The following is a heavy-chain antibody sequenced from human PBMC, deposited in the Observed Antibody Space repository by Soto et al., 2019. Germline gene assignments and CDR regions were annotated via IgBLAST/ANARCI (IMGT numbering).Heavy chain of an antibody. CDR1: GFSFSDFA. CDR2: ISKDAGSQ. Sequence: QVKLVESGGGVVQPGHSLALSCVASGFSFSDFAMHWVRQAPGKGLEWVGRISKDAGSQFCAESLQGRSTLSRDNSLNTVSLHMTSLTAEDTDIYFCTTGTAPTDQWGQGVQVSVSS. CDR3: TTGTAPTDQ. D-gene: IGHD2-2*01. V-gene: IGHV3-30*04. J-gene: IGHJ4*02.